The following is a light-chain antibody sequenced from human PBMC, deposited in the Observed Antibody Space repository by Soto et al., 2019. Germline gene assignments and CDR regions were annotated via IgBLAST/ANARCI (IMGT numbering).Light chain of an antibody. CDR1: QSVSSSY. V-gene: IGKV3-20*01. CDR3: QQYGRASWM. Sequence: EIVLTQSPGTLSLSPGERATLSCRASQSVSSSYLAWYQQKPGQAPRLLIYGASSRATGIPDRFSGSGSGTDFTLTISRLEPEDCAVYYCQQYGRASWMFGQGTKVEIK. J-gene: IGKJ1*01. CDR2: GAS.